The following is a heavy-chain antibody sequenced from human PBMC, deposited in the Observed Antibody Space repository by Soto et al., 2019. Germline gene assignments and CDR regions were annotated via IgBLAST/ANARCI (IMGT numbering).Heavy chain of an antibody. CDR2: ISAYNGNT. CDR3: ARDLDIVVVVAATESLDAFDI. J-gene: IGHJ3*02. Sequence: ASVKVSCKASGYTFTSYGISWVRQAPGQRLEWMGWISAYNGNTNYAQKLQGRVTMTTDTSTSTAYMELRSLRSDDTAVYYCARDLDIVVVVAATESLDAFDIWGQGTMVTVSS. V-gene: IGHV1-18*01. CDR1: GYTFTSYG. D-gene: IGHD2-15*01.